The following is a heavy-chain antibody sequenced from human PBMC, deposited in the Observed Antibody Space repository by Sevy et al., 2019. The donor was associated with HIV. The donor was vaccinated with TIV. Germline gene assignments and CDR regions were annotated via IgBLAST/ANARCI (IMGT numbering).Heavy chain of an antibody. CDR3: ARGGETHRGFDT. CDR2: IYHRGYT. Sequence: SETLSLTCAVSGGSIRSVYWWHWVRQPPGKGLEWIGEIYHRGYTNYNPSLKSRVTISVDNFKNQFSLNLYSVTAADTAVYYCARGGETHRGFDTWGQGSLVTVSS. CDR1: GGSIRSVYW. J-gene: IGHJ5*02. D-gene: IGHD3-16*01. V-gene: IGHV4-4*02.